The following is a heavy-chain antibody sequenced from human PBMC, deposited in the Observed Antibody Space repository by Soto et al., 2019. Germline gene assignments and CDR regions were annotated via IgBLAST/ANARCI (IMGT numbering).Heavy chain of an antibody. Sequence: QLQLQESGPGLVKPSETLSLTCSVSGDSINSDKYYWGWIRQPPGKGLEWIGSIYYRGNTYYNPSLQPRVTISLDKSKSQSSLKLNSVTAADSAVYFCARLEGLATSSYYFDFWGQGALVTVSS. CDR1: GDSINSDKYY. CDR2: IYYRGNT. V-gene: IGHV4-39*01. D-gene: IGHD6-6*01. J-gene: IGHJ4*02. CDR3: ARLEGLATSSYYFDF.